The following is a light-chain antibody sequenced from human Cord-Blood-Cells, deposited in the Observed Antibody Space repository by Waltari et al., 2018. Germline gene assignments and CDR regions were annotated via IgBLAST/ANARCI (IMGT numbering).Light chain of an antibody. CDR2: AAS. V-gene: IGKV1-39*01. CDR3: QQSYSTPPYT. Sequence: DIQMTQTPSSLSASVGDTVTISCRGSHSISSYLNWYQQKPGKDPKLLIFAASSLQSGGPSRFSGSGSATDVTLTISSLQPEDVATYYCQQSYSTPPYTFGQGTKLEIK. J-gene: IGKJ2*01. CDR1: HSISSY.